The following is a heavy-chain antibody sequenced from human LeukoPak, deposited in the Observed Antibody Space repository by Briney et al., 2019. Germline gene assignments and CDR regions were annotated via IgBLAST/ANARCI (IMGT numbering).Heavy chain of an antibody. CDR1: GDSVTNDFF. J-gene: IGHJ4*02. D-gene: IGHD1-14*01. Sequence: TSETQSLTCTVSGDSVTNDFFWGWVRQPPGKELEWIGSFCLGRDTYYRPSLKSRVTISVDTSKNQFSLNLNSVTAADTAVYYCARWASISREPGGFFDHWGQGPLVTVSS. V-gene: IGHV4-38-2*02. CDR3: ARWASISREPGGFFDH. CDR2: FCLGRDT.